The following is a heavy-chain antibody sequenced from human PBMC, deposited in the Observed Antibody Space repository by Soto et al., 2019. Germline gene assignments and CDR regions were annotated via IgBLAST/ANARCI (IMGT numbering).Heavy chain of an antibody. Sequence: EVQLVESGGGLVQPGGSLRLSCAASGFTFSDHYMDWVRQAPGKGLEWVGRTRNKANSHTTEYAVSVKGRFTISRDDSKNSLYLQMNSLKVEDTAVYYCARATTVTDYWGQGALVTVSS. D-gene: IGHD4-17*01. J-gene: IGHJ4*02. CDR2: TRNKANSHTT. V-gene: IGHV3-72*01. CDR3: ARATTVTDY. CDR1: GFTFSDHY.